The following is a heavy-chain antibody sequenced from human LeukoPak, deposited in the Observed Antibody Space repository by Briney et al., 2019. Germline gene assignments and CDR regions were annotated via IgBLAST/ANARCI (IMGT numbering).Heavy chain of an antibody. D-gene: IGHD6-13*01. Sequence: GGSLRLSCAASGFTFSSYAMSWVRQAPGKGLEWVSGLSGSGGSTYYADSVKGRFTISRDNSKNTLYLQMNSLRADDTAVYYCEKERSTDIAAAVNYWGQGTLVTVSS. V-gene: IGHV3-23*01. CDR1: GFTFSSYA. CDR2: LSGSGGST. CDR3: EKERSTDIAAAVNY. J-gene: IGHJ4*02.